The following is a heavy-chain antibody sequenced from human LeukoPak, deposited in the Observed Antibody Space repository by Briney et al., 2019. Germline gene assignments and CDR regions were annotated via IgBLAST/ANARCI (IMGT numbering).Heavy chain of an antibody. V-gene: IGHV5-51*01. CDR3: ARHKRYSSGWYGVPADY. CDR1: GYSFTSYW. D-gene: IGHD6-19*01. Sequence: GESLKISCKGSGYSFTSYWIGWVRPMPGKGLEWMGIIYPGDSDTRYSPSFQGQVTISADKSISTAYLQWSSLKASDTAMYYCARHKRYSSGWYGVPADYWGQGTLVTVSS. CDR2: IYPGDSDT. J-gene: IGHJ4*02.